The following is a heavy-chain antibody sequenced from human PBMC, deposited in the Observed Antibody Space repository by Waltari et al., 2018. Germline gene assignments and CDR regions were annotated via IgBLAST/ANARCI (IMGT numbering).Heavy chain of an antibody. D-gene: IGHD2-15*01. CDR1: ELSFRDPY. J-gene: IGHJ4*02. Sequence: EVQLVESGGGPAQPGGSLRLSCVAPELSFRDPYMGRVRQAPGKGLEWVGRIRDKINSYTTEYAASVKGRFTISRDDSKSSLYLQMNNLETEDTATYYCARGFCSGGTCYSGRGWGQGTLVTVSS. CDR2: IRDKINSYTT. V-gene: IGHV3-72*01. CDR3: ARGFCSGGTCYSGRG.